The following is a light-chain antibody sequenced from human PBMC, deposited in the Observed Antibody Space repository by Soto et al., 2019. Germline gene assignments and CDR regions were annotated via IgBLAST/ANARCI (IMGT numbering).Light chain of an antibody. Sequence: DILMTQSPSSLSASVGDRVSITCRASQDITNYLNWYQQKPGKDPSLLIYGASSWEAGVPSRFSGSGSGTDFTLTISSLQAEDVATYYCQQSYNTPLTFGGGTKLEIK. J-gene: IGKJ4*01. CDR1: QDITNY. CDR2: GAS. V-gene: IGKV1-39*01. CDR3: QQSYNTPLT.